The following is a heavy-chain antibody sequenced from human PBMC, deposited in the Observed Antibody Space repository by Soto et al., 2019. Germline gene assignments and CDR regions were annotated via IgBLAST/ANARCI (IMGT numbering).Heavy chain of an antibody. J-gene: IGHJ5*02. V-gene: IGHV1-69*06. CDR3: ASVVTSGGWFDP. Sequence: SVKVSCKASGGTFSSYAISWVRQAPGQGLEWMGGIIPIFGTANYAQKFQGRVTITADKSTSTAYTELSSLRSEDTAVYYCASVVTSGGWFDPWGQGTLVTVSS. D-gene: IGHD2-21*02. CDR2: IIPIFGTA. CDR1: GGTFSSYA.